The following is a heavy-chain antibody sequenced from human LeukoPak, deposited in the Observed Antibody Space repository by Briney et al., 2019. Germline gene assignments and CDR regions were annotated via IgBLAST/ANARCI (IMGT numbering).Heavy chain of an antibody. V-gene: IGHV3-7*01. CDR1: GFTFSNYW. CDR2: IKQDGSEE. D-gene: IGHD4-23*01. Sequence: GGSLRLSCAASGFTFSNYWMSWVRQAPGKGLEWVANIKQDGSEEYYVDSVKGRFTISRDNAKNSLYLQMNSLRAEDTAVYYCARAGVRWPDAFDIWGQGTMVTVSS. CDR3: ARAGVRWPDAFDI. J-gene: IGHJ3*02.